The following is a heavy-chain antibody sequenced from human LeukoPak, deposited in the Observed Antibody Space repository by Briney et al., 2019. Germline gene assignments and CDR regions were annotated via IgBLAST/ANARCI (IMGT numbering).Heavy chain of an antibody. CDR1: GVSISSSSYY. J-gene: IGHJ4*02. D-gene: IGHD1-26*01. Sequence: SETLSLTCTVSGVSISSSSYYWGWIRQPPGKGLEWIGSIYYSGSTYYNPSLKSRVTISVDTSKNQFSLKLSSVTAADTAVYYCARALVGATRHYFDYWGQGTLVTVSS. CDR2: IYYSGST. CDR3: ARALVGATRHYFDY. V-gene: IGHV4-39*07.